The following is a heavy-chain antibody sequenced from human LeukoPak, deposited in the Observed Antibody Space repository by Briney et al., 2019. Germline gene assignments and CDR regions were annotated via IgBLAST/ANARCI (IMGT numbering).Heavy chain of an antibody. CDR3: ARGRGIVVVPAADYGMDV. D-gene: IGHD2-2*01. CDR1: GYTFTSYD. CDR2: MNPNSGNT. J-gene: IGHJ6*02. V-gene: IGHV1-8*01. Sequence: ASVKVSCKASGYTFTSYDINWVRQATGQGLEWMGWMNPNSGNTGYAQKFQGRVTMTRNTSISTAYMELSSLRSEDTAVYYCARGRGIVVVPAADYGMDVWGQGTTVAVSS.